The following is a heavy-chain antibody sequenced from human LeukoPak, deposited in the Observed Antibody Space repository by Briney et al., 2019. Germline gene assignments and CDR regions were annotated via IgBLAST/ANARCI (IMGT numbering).Heavy chain of an antibody. J-gene: IGHJ4*02. D-gene: IGHD2-2*01. CDR1: GFDLSSYW. CDR2: FDAEDSIT. CDR3: AKRPLKTYHVPATALPFDY. Sequence: GGSLRLSCAASGFDLSSYWMHWVRQSPGKGLVWISTFDAEDSITRYADSVKGRFTISRDNSKNTLYLQMNSLRAEDTAIYYCAKRPLKTYHVPATALPFDYWGQGTLVTVSS. V-gene: IGHV3-74*01.